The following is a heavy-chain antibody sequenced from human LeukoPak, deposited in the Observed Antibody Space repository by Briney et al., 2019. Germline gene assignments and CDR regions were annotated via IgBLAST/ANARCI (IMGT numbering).Heavy chain of an antibody. CDR2: INPNSGGT. Sequence: WASVKVSCKASGYTFTSYYMHWVRQAPGQGLEWMGWINPNSGGTNYAQKFQGRVTMTRDTSISTAYMELSRLRSDDTAVYYCAREAGATTKNAFDIWGQGTMVTVSS. CDR3: AREAGATTKNAFDI. CDR1: GYTFTSYY. J-gene: IGHJ3*02. V-gene: IGHV1-2*02. D-gene: IGHD1-26*01.